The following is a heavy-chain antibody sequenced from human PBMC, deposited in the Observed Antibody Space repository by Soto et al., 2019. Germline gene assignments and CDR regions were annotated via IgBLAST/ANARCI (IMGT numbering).Heavy chain of an antibody. Sequence: GGSLILSCAASGFTFDDYFMSWARQAPGKGLEWVSGVNWNGGSTGYADSVKGRFTISRDNAKNSLYLQMNSLRAEDTAFYYCVRGASLNFDYWGQGTLVTVSS. CDR2: VNWNGGST. V-gene: IGHV3-20*04. CDR1: GFTFDDYF. CDR3: VRGASLNFDY. D-gene: IGHD1-26*01. J-gene: IGHJ4*02.